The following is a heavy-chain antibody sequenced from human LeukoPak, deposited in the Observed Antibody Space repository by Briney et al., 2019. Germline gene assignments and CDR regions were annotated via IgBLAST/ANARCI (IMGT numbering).Heavy chain of an antibody. V-gene: IGHV3-66*01. CDR2: IYSGGST. Sequence: GGSLRLSCLVSGFTVSSNYMSWVRQTPGKGLEWVSVIYSGGSTKYADSVKGRFTIYRDTSKNTLYLQMNSLRVEDTAVYYCASKLTTGSWGQGTLVTVSS. CDR3: ASKLTTGS. D-gene: IGHD4-17*01. J-gene: IGHJ5*02. CDR1: GFTVSSNY.